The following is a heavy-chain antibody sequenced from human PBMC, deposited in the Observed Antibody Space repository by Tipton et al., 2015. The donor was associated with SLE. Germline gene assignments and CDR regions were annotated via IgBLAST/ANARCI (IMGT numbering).Heavy chain of an antibody. CDR3: ARGPLVQGLIAISDGMDV. CDR1: GGTSRDYF. V-gene: IGHV4-34*01. CDR2: VSHRGTT. Sequence: TLSLTCAVYGGTSRDYFWSWIRQPPGKGLEWIGEVSHRGTTNYNPSLDSRVTISLDRFNNQFTLKMTSVTAADTAVYYCARGPLVQGLIAISDGMDVWGQGTTVTVSS. J-gene: IGHJ6*02. D-gene: IGHD3-10*01.